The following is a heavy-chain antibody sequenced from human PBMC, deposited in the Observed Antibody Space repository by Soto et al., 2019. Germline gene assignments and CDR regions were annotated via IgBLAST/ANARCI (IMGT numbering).Heavy chain of an antibody. CDR2: IIPIFGTA. CDR1: GGTFSSYA. J-gene: IGHJ5*02. D-gene: IGHD6-6*01. V-gene: IGHV1-69*01. CDR3: AAWVLSGVAARPYWFDP. Sequence: QVQLVQSGAEVKKPGSSVKVSCKASGGTFSSYAISWVRQAPGQGLEWMGGIIPIFGTANYAQKFQGRVTITADESTSTAYMELSSLRSEDTAVYYCAAWVLSGVAARPYWFDPWGQGTLVTVSS.